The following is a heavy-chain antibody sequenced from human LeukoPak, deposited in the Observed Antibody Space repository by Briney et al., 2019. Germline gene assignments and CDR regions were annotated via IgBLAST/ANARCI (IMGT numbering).Heavy chain of an antibody. CDR2: IYSGGTT. CDR3: ARDRPGFSYGSFDY. Sequence: PGGSLRLSCAASGFTFSSYSMNWVRQTPGKGLEWVSVIYSGGTTDYADSVKGRFTISRDTAKNSLYLQMNSLRVEDTAVYFCARDRPGFSYGSFDYWGQGTLVTVSS. CDR1: GFTFSSYS. J-gene: IGHJ4*02. V-gene: IGHV3-48*04. D-gene: IGHD4-17*01.